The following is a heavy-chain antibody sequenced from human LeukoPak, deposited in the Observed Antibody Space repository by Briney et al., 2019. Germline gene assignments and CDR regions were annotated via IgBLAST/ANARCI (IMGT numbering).Heavy chain of an antibody. Sequence: ASVKDSCKASGYTFTSYDINWVRQATGQGLEWMGWMNPNSGNTDYAQKFQGRVTMTRNTSISTAYMELSSLRSEDTAVYYCARSYYDSSGYHRDYFDYWGQGTLVTVSS. CDR2: MNPNSGNT. J-gene: IGHJ4*02. V-gene: IGHV1-8*01. CDR3: ARSYYDSSGYHRDYFDY. CDR1: GYTFTSYD. D-gene: IGHD3-22*01.